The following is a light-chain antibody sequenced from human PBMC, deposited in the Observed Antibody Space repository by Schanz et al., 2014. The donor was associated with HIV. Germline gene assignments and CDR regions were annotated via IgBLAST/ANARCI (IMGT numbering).Light chain of an antibody. CDR2: KNN. J-gene: IGLJ2*01. CDR1: NSNIGSNS. CDR3: AAWDDSLTGVV. V-gene: IGLV1-44*01. Sequence: QSVLTQPPSASGTPGQRVTISCSGRNSNIGSNSVYWYQQLPGTAPKLLIYKNNQRPPGVPDRFSGSKSGTSASLAISGLQSEDEADYYCAAWDDSLTGVVFGGGTKLTVL.